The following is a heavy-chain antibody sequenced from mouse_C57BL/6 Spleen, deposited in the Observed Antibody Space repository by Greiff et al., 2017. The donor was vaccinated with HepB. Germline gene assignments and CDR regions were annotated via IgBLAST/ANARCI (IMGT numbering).Heavy chain of an antibody. CDR1: GFSLTSYG. CDR3: AKKRTMITTTGYYYAMDY. Sequence: QVQLQQSGPGLVQPSQSLSITCTVSGFSLTSYGVHWVRQPPGKGLEWLGVIWSGGSTDYNAAVISRLSISKDNSKSQVFFKMNSLQADDTAIYYWAKKRTMITTTGYYYAMDYWGQGTSVTVSS. CDR2: IWSGGST. D-gene: IGHD2-4*01. V-gene: IGHV2-4*01. J-gene: IGHJ4*01.